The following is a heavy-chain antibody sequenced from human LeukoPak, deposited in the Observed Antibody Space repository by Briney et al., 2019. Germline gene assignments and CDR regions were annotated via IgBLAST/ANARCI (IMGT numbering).Heavy chain of an antibody. J-gene: IGHJ4*02. Sequence: SETLSLTCTVSGGSISSYYWSWIRQPPGKGLEWIGYIYYSGSTNYNPSLKSRVTISVDTSKNQFSLKLSSVTAADTAVYYCARRGGYYYDSSGYYSFDYWGQGTLVTVSS. V-gene: IGHV4-59*08. D-gene: IGHD3-22*01. CDR1: GGSISSYY. CDR2: IYYSGST. CDR3: ARRGGYYYDSSGYYSFDY.